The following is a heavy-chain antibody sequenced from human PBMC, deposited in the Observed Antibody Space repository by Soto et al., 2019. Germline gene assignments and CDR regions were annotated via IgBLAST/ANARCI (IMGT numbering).Heavy chain of an antibody. CDR1: GYSFTSYW. CDR2: IYPGDSDT. V-gene: IGHV5-51*01. D-gene: IGHD3-3*01. CDR3: ATRGDNYDFWSGSPDRSPSGQYYYYYYMDV. Sequence: GESLKISCKGSGYSFTSYWIGWVRQMPGKGLEWMGIIYPGDSDTRYSPSFQGQVTISADKSISTAYLQWSSLKASDTAMYYCATRGDNYDFWSGSPDRSPSGQYYYYYYMDVWGKGTTVTVSS. J-gene: IGHJ6*03.